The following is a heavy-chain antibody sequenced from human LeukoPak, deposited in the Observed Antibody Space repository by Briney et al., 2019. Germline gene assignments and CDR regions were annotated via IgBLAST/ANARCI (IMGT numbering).Heavy chain of an antibody. CDR2: VHDSGVG. V-gene: IGHV4-4*08. J-gene: IGHJ4*02. D-gene: IGHD5-24*01. CDR1: GAPTSSFY. Sequence: SETLSLTCTVSGAPTSSFYWNWIRQPPGRGLEWIGYVHDSGVGNYNPSLKSRVTISIDMSKNQVSLRLRSVTAADTATYYCARGVPGDGYNFPFDYWGQGTLVTVSS. CDR3: ARGVPGDGYNFPFDY.